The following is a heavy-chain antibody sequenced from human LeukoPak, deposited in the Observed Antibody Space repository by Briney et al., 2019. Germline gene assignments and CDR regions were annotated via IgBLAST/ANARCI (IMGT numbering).Heavy chain of an antibody. CDR2: INGDGTIT. J-gene: IGHJ4*02. Sequence: GGSLRLSCAASGFAFSSCWMLWVRRVPGKGLVWVSRINGDGTITTYADFAKGRFTISRDNTKNILYLEMNNLRAEDTGIYYCSRPQFDYWGQGILVTVSS. CDR3: SRPQFDY. CDR1: GFAFSSCW. V-gene: IGHV3-74*03.